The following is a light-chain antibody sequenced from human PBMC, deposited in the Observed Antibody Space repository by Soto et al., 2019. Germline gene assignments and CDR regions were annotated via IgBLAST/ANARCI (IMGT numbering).Light chain of an antibody. CDR2: AAS. V-gene: IGKV1-8*01. Sequence: IRMPQSPSSLSASTGDRVTITCRASQGISSYLAWYQQKPGKAPKLLIYAASTLQSGVPSRFSGSGSGTDFTLTISCLQSEDFATYYCQQYYSYLITFGQGTRLEIK. J-gene: IGKJ5*01. CDR1: QGISSY. CDR3: QQYYSYLIT.